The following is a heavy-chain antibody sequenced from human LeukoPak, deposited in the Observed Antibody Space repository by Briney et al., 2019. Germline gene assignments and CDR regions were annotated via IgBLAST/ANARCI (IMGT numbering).Heavy chain of an antibody. J-gene: IGHJ4*02. CDR2: ISSSSSYI. Sequence: GGSLRLSCAASGFTFSSYSMNWVRQAPGKGLEWVSSISSSSSYIYYADSVKGRFTISRDNAKNSLYLQMNSLRAEDTAVYYCARDRPSGYSYGSENYFDYWGQGTLVTVSS. CDR1: GFTFSSYS. D-gene: IGHD5-18*01. CDR3: ARDRPSGYSYGSENYFDY. V-gene: IGHV3-21*01.